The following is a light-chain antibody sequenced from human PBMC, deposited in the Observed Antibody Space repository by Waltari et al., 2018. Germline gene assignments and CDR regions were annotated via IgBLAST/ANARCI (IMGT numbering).Light chain of an antibody. CDR3: QTWGTGIRV. CDR2: INSDGTH. J-gene: IGLJ3*02. CDR1: SGHLNYV. V-gene: IGLV4-69*01. Sequence: QVVLTQSPSASASLGASVKLTCTLTSGHLNYVIAWHQEQPQKGPRYFMKINSDGTHTKGDGIPDRFSGSSSGTERYLTISSLHSEDEADYYCQTWGTGIRVFGGGTKLTVL.